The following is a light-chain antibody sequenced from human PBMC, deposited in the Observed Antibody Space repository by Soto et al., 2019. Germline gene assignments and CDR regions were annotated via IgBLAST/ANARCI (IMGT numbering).Light chain of an antibody. J-gene: IGKJ2*04. CDR3: QQYGRSTRS. Sequence: ENVVTQSPATLSLSPGERATLSFRASQSVSSYLAWYQQKPGQAPRLLIYDASDRATGIPDRFSGSGSGTEFTLTISRLEPEDFAVYYCQQYGRSTRS. CDR1: QSVSSY. V-gene: IGKV3-20*01. CDR2: DAS.